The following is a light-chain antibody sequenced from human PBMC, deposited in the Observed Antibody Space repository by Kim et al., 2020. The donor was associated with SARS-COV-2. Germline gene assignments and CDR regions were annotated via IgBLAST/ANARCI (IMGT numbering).Light chain of an antibody. V-gene: IGLV2-14*01. Sequence: GPSVTIPRSGTSSNVGYYKSVSCYQQHTAKDPKLIIYDVSGRASGVSNRFSGSQSGNTASLTISGLRAEDESDYYCSSHTTSSTYVFGSGTRVTVL. CDR2: DVS. CDR3: SSHTTSSTYV. CDR1: SSNVGYYKS. J-gene: IGLJ1*01.